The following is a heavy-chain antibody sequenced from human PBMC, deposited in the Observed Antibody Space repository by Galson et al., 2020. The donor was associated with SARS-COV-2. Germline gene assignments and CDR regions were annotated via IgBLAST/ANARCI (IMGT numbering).Heavy chain of an antibody. J-gene: IGHJ4*02. Sequence: GGSLRLSCAASGFTFSTSYMSWVRQAPGKGLEWLSYIGGSSDVINYADSVKGRFTISRDNAKNLLYLQMNSLRDEDTAVYYCAGWYITVWGQGALVSVSS. D-gene: IGHD6-19*01. CDR2: IGGSSDVI. CDR1: GFTFSTSY. CDR3: AGWYITV. V-gene: IGHV3-48*02.